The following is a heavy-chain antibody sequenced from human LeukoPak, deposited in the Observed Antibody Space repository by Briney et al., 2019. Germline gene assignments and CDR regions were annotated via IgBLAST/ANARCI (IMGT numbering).Heavy chain of an antibody. V-gene: IGHV5-51*01. J-gene: IGHJ4*02. Sequence: GASLKISCKGSGSSFTSYWIGWVRPMPGKGLEWMGIIYPGDSDTRYSPSFQGQVTISADKSISTSYLQWSSLKASDTAMYYCARRAGDSGFDYWGQGTLVTVSS. CDR2: IYPGDSDT. D-gene: IGHD7-27*01. CDR3: ARRAGDSGFDY. CDR1: GSSFTSYW.